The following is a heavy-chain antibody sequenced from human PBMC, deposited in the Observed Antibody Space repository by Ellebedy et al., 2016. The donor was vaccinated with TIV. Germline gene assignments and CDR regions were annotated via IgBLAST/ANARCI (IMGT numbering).Heavy chain of an antibody. CDR3: ARGEKYGI. V-gene: IGHV4-34*01. J-gene: IGHJ4*02. CDR1: GGSLRGYF. CDR2: INGGST. Sequence: MPSETLSLTCDVFGGSLRGYFWSWIRQPPGKGLEWIGEINGGSTSYSPSLNSRVTISMDTSKNQFSLKLTSVTAADTAMYYCARGEKYGIWGQGTLVTVSS. D-gene: IGHD1-1*01.